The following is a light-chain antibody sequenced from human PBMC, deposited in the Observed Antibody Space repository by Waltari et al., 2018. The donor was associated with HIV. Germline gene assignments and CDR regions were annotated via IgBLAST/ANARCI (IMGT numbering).Light chain of an antibody. CDR1: NSDIGGYNY. V-gene: IGLV2-8*01. CDR2: EVS. J-gene: IGLJ2*01. Sequence: QSALTQPPSASGSPGQSVTISCTGTNSDIGGYNYVSWYQQHPGKVPKLMLYEVSKRPSGFPDRFSGSKSGNTASLTVSGLQAEDEADYYCSSYAGSNNLVFGGGTKLTVL. CDR3: SSYAGSNNLV.